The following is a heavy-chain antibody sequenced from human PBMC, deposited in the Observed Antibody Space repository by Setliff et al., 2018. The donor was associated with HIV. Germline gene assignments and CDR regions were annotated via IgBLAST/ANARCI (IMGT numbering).Heavy chain of an antibody. J-gene: IGHJ5*02. V-gene: IGHV7-4-1*02. D-gene: IGHD4-17*01. CDR2: INTQTGSP. Sequence: GASVKVSCNASGYSFINYAMNWVRQAPGQGLEWMGWINTQTGSPTYAQAFTGRFVFSVDTSVTTAYLQISGLKADDTAVYYCARALYGEYGGDLNWLDPWGQGTLVTVSS. CDR1: GYSFINYA. CDR3: ARALYGEYGGDLNWLDP.